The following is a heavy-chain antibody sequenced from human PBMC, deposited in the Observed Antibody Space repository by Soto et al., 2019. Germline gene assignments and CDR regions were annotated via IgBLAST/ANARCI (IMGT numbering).Heavy chain of an antibody. CDR1: GYNFAGYW. CDR3: ARGGVSTRTFDY. Sequence: GQPLKISCNGSGYNFAGYWIPWVRQMPGKGLELMGIIYPSDSDTRYRPSFQGQVTISADKSISSAYLQWSSLRASDTAMYYCARGGVSTRTFDYWGQGTPVTVSS. V-gene: IGHV5-51*01. J-gene: IGHJ4*02. CDR2: IYPSDSDT. D-gene: IGHD3-3*01.